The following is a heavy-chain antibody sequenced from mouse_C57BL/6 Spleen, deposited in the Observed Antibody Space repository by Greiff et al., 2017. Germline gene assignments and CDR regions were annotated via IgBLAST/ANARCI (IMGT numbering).Heavy chain of an antibody. J-gene: IGHJ3*01. Sequence: QVHVKQSGAEMVRPGSSVKLSCKASGYTFTSYWMDWVKQRPGQGLEWIGNIYPSDSETHYNQKFKDKATLTVDQSSSTAYMQLSSLTSEDSAVYYCARTIYDGYYGFAYWGQGTLVTVSA. V-gene: IGHV1-61*01. CDR1: GYTFTSYW. D-gene: IGHD2-3*01. CDR2: IYPSDSET. CDR3: ARTIYDGYYGFAY.